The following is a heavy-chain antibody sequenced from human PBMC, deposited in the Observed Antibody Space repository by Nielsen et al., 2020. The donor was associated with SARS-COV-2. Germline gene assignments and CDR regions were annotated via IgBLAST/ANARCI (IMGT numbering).Heavy chain of an antibody. CDR2: IWYDGSNK. CDR3: ARESSGYYFPDY. D-gene: IGHD3-22*01. CDR1: GFTFSSYG. Sequence: GGSLRLSCAASGFTFSSYGMHWVRQAPGKGLEWVAVIWYDGSNKYYVDSVKGRFTISRDNAKNSLYLQMSSLRAEDTAIYYCARESSGYYFPDYWGQGTLVTVSS. V-gene: IGHV3-33*01. J-gene: IGHJ4*02.